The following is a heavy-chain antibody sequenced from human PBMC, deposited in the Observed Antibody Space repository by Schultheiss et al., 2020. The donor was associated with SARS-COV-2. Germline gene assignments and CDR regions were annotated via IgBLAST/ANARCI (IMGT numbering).Heavy chain of an antibody. CDR3: ARRDGLKNRYGGNSMNY. V-gene: IGHV4-4*07. CDR2: IYTSGST. CDR1: GGSISSYY. Sequence: SETLSLTCTVSGGSISSYYWSWIRQPAGKGLEWIGRIYTSGSTNYNPSLKSRVTMSVDTSKNQFSLKLSSVTAADTAVYYCARRDGLKNRYGGNSMNYWGQGTLVTVSS. J-gene: IGHJ4*02. D-gene: IGHD4-23*01.